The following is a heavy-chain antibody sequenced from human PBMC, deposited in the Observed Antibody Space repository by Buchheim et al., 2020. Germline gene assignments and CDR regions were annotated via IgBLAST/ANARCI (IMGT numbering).Heavy chain of an antibody. D-gene: IGHD3-10*01. Sequence: QVQLQQWGAGLLKPSETLSLTCAVSGGSISSSNWWSWVRQPPGKGLEWIGEIYHSGSTNYNPSLKSRVTIPVDKSKNQFSLKLSSVTAADTAVYYCARRHYDYYYYYGMDVWGQGTT. CDR3: ARRHYDYYYYYGMDV. CDR1: GGSISSSNW. V-gene: IGHV4-4*02. CDR2: IYHSGST. J-gene: IGHJ6*02.